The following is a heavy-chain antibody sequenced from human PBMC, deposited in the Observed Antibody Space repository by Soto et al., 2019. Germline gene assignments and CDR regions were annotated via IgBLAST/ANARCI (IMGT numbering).Heavy chain of an antibody. Sequence: EVQLVESGGGLVQPGGSLRLSCAASGLTVSSNYMSWVRQAPGKGLEWVSIIYSGGTTYYEDSVKGRCTISRDNTKNTLYLQIISLRVEDTAVYYCAKTEPYGGRNACYPHYFDYWGQGTLVTVSS. V-gene: IGHV3-66*01. CDR2: IYSGGTT. J-gene: IGHJ4*02. D-gene: IGHD2-15*01. CDR3: AKTEPYGGRNACYPHYFDY. CDR1: GLTVSSNY.